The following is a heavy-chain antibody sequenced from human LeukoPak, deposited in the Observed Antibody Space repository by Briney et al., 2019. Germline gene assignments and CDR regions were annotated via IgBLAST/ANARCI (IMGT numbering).Heavy chain of an antibody. Sequence: GRSLRLSCAASGFTFSSYAMHWVRQAPGKGLEWVAVISYDGSNKYYADSVKGRFTISRDNSKNTLYLQMNSLRAEDTAVYYCAGQVLEWSGGWFDPWGQGPLVTVSS. CDR3: AGQVLEWSGGWFDP. D-gene: IGHD3-3*01. V-gene: IGHV3-30-3*01. J-gene: IGHJ5*02. CDR1: GFTFSSYA. CDR2: ISYDGSNK.